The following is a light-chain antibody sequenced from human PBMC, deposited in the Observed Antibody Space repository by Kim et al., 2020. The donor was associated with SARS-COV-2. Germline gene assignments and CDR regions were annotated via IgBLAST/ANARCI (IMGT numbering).Light chain of an antibody. V-gene: IGKV1-8*01. CDR1: QSVTTY. Sequence: AIRLTQFPSSLSASTGDRVSITCRASQSVTTYLAWYQQRPGRAPNLLIYAASTLQSGVPSRFSASGSGTDFTLTINCLQSEDFATYSCQQYSSYPHTFGQGTKLEI. J-gene: IGKJ2*01. CDR3: QQYSSYPHT. CDR2: AAS.